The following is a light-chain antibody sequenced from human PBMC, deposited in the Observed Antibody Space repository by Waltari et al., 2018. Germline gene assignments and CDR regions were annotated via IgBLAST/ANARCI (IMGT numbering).Light chain of an antibody. Sequence: DIQLTQSPSTLSASVGDRVTITCRASQSLNSLLAWYQQKPGEAPRLLIYGTFTLQSGVPSRFSGSGYGTEYFLTISSLQPDDFATYYCQQYNSYSPTFAGGTKVEIK. J-gene: IGKJ4*01. CDR3: QQYNSYSPT. CDR2: GTF. CDR1: QSLNSL. V-gene: IGKV1-5*01.